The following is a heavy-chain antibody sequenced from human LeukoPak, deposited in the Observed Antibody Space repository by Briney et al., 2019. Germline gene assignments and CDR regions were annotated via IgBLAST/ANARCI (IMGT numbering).Heavy chain of an antibody. J-gene: IGHJ5*02. D-gene: IGHD1-26*01. V-gene: IGHV4-30-4*08. CDR3: ARELVGATTS. CDR1: GGSISSGDYY. Sequence: SQTLSLTCTVSGGSISSGDYYWSWIRQPPGKGLEWIGYIYYSVSTYYNPSLKSRVTISVDTSKNQFALKLSSVTAADTAVYYCARELVGATTSWGQGTLVTVSS. CDR2: IYYSVST.